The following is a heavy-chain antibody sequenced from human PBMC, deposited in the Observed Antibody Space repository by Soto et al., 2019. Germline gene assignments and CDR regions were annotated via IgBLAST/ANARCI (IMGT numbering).Heavy chain of an antibody. D-gene: IGHD6-25*01. CDR1: GVTVTSNY. J-gene: IGHJ6*03. Sequence: EVQLVESGGGLVQPGGSLRLSCAASGVTVTSNYMSWVRQAPGKGLEWVSIIYSGGTTYYADSVKGRFTISRDNSKNTLYLQMNSLRAEDTAVYYCPREAALGWTYPRYYHMDVWGKGTTLTASS. V-gene: IGHV3-66*01. CDR3: PREAALGWTYPRYYHMDV. CDR2: IYSGGTT.